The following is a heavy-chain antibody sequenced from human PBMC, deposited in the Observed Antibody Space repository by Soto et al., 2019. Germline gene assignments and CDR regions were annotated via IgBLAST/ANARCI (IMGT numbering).Heavy chain of an antibody. CDR3: ARDADSSGLHY. CDR1: GFTVSGMF. J-gene: IGHJ4*02. V-gene: IGHV3-53*01. Sequence: PGGSLRLSCAASGFTVSGMFMNWVRQAPGKGLEWVSVIYPAGPTYYADSVKGRFTISRDNSKNTLFLQLNNLRAEVTAVYYCARDADSSGLHYWGQGILVTVSS. D-gene: IGHD6-19*01. CDR2: IYPAGPT.